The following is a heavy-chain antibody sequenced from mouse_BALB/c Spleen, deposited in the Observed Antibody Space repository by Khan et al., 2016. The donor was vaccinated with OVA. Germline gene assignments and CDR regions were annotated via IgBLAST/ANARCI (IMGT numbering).Heavy chain of an antibody. CDR2: ISSGGSYT. Sequence: EVQLQESGGDLVKPGGSLKLSCAASGFTFSTYGMSWVRQTPDKRLEWVATISSGGSYTYYPASVKGRFTIYRDNAKNTLYLQMSSLKSKDTAMYYCARLAYYYGSEGFAYWGQGTMVTVSA. D-gene: IGHD1-1*01. J-gene: IGHJ3*01. CDR1: GFTFSTYG. CDR3: ARLAYYYGSEGFAY. V-gene: IGHV5-6*01.